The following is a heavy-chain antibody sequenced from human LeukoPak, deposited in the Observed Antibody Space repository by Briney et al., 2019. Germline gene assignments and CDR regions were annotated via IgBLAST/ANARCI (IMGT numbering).Heavy chain of an antibody. CDR3: ARGLGLLWFGELLSGTNWFDP. J-gene: IGHJ5*02. D-gene: IGHD3-10*01. Sequence: ASVKVSCKASGYTFTSYDINWVRQDTGRGLEWMGWMNPNSGNTGYAQKFQGRVTMTRNTSISTAYMELSSLRSEDTAVYYCARGLGLLWFGELLSGTNWFDPWGQGTLVTVSS. V-gene: IGHV1-8*01. CDR1: GYTFTSYD. CDR2: MNPNSGNT.